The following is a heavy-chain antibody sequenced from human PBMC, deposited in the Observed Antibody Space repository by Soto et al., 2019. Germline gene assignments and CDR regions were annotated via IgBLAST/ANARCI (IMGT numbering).Heavy chain of an antibody. CDR1: EDSVSSNTAS. CDR2: TYFRSKWYN. CDR3: AKGDNLGPKTGYAFDP. D-gene: IGHD5-12*01. Sequence: RSQTLSLTCAISEDSVSSNTASWNCIGQSPSRVLEWLGRTYFRSKWYNDYAVSVKSRIIINPDTSNNQFSLQLNSVTPEDTAVYFCAKGDNLGPKTGYAFDPWGQGIMVTVSS. V-gene: IGHV6-1*01. J-gene: IGHJ5*02.